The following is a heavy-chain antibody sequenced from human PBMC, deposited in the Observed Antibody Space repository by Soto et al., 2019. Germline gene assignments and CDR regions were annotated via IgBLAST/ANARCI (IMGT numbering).Heavy chain of an antibody. CDR1: ADTFSSSA. J-gene: IGHJ6*02. CDR2: IIPFFHAA. V-gene: IGHV1-69*01. CDR3: ARDLISNYHSYGMDV. Sequence: QVQLVQSGAEVKKPGSSVKVSGTASADTFSSSAFSWVRQAPGQGLEWMGGIIPFFHAANYAQRFQGRVTITADESTSTVYMELSSLRSEDTALYYCARDLISNYHSYGMDVWGQGTTVTVAS.